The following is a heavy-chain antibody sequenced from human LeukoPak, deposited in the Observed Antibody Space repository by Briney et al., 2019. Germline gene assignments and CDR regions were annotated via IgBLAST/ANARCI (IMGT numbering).Heavy chain of an antibody. CDR3: ARDYVCSSTSCSTNPYVEFDP. Sequence: PSETLSLTCTVSGGSISSYYWSWIRQPPGKGLEWIGYIYYSGSTNYNPSLKSRVTISVDTSKNQFSLKLSSVTAADTAAYYCARDYVCSSTSCSTNPYVEFDPWGQGTLVTVSS. V-gene: IGHV4-59*01. D-gene: IGHD2-2*01. CDR2: IYYSGST. J-gene: IGHJ5*02. CDR1: GGSISSYY.